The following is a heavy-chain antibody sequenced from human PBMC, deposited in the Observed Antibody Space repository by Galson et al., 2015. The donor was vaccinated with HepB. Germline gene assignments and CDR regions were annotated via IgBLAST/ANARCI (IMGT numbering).Heavy chain of an antibody. V-gene: IGHV4-59*01. Sequence: SETLSLTCTVSGGSISSYYWSWIRQPPGKGLEWIGYIYFSGSTNYNPSLKSRVTISVDTSKNQFTLKLSSVTAADTAVYYCARSYDFSYYYGMDVWGQGTTVTVPS. CDR3: ARSYDFSYYYGMDV. D-gene: IGHD3/OR15-3a*01. CDR2: IYFSGST. J-gene: IGHJ6*02. CDR1: GGSISSYY.